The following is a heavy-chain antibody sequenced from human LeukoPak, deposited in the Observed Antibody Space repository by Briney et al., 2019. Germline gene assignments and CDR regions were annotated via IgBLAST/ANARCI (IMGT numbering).Heavy chain of an antibody. CDR2: INPSGGST. CDR3: ARALPHVRSGYYYYYMDV. V-gene: IGHV1-46*01. CDR1: GYIFTSYY. Sequence: GASVKVTCKASGYIFTSYYIHWVRQAPGQGLEWMGIINPSGGSTGYAQKCQGRVTMTRDTSTSTVYMELNSLRSDDTAVYHCARALPHVRSGYYYYYMDVWGKGTTVTISS. J-gene: IGHJ6*03. D-gene: IGHD6-25*01.